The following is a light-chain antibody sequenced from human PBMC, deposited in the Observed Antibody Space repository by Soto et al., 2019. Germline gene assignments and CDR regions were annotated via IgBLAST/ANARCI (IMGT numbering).Light chain of an antibody. Sequence: QSALTQPPSVSGAPGQRVTIPCTGSSSNIGAGYDVHWYQQLPGTAPKLLIYGNSNRPSGVPDRFSGSKSGTSASLAITGLQAEDEADYYCQSYDSSLRGVFGGGTKLTVL. CDR3: QSYDSSLRGV. J-gene: IGLJ2*01. CDR2: GNS. V-gene: IGLV1-40*01. CDR1: SSNIGAGYD.